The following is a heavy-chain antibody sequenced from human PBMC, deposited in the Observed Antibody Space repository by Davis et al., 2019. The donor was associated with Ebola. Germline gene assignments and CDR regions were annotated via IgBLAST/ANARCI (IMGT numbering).Heavy chain of an antibody. V-gene: IGHV1-8*01. D-gene: IGHD6-13*01. CDR3: ARGLTEYSSSWTIS. Sequence: ASVTVSCKASGYTFTSYDINWVRQATGQGLEWMGWMNPNSGNTGYAQHFQGRVTMTRNTSISTAYMELSSLRSEDMAVYYCARGLTEYSSSWTISWGQGTLVTVSS. CDR2: MNPNSGNT. CDR1: GYTFTSYD. J-gene: IGHJ5*02.